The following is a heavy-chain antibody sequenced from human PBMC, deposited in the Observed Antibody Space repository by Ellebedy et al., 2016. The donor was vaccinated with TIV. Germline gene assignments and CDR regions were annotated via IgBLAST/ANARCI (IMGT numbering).Heavy chain of an antibody. J-gene: IGHJ2*01. V-gene: IGHV4-61*08. Sequence: ESLKISCTVSGDSVSSSGYYWSWIRQPPGKGLEWIGYIYYNGNTVYSPSLKSLVTTSLDTSQNQFSLKLASVTAADTAVYYCARRGYFDLWGRGTLVTVSS. CDR1: GDSVSSSGYY. CDR2: IYYNGNT. CDR3: ARRGYFDL.